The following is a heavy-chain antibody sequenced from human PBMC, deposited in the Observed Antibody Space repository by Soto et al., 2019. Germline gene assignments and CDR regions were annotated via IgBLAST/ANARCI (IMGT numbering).Heavy chain of an antibody. J-gene: IGHJ4*02. CDR3: ASVSRWDDNNFD. V-gene: IGHV3-48*02. Sequence: EVQLVESGGGLVQPGGSLRLSCAASGFTFSSYSMNWVRQAPGKGLEWVSCIGTSSSTIYYADSVKGRFTISRDNAKNSLYLQMNSLIDEDTAVYYCASVSRWDDNNFDWGREPWSPSRQ. CDR2: IGTSSSTI. CDR1: GFTFSSYS. D-gene: IGHD1-1*01.